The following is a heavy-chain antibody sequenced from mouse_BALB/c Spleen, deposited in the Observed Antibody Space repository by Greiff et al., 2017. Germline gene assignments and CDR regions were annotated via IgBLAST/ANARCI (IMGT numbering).Heavy chain of an antibody. D-gene: IGHD1-1*01. CDR2: IDPANGNT. CDR1: GFNIKDTY. CDR3: ARGVVATRAMDY. J-gene: IGHJ4*01. V-gene: IGHV14-3*02. Sequence: VQLQQSGAELVKPGASVKLSCTASGFNIKDTYMHWVKQRPEQGLEWIGRIDPANGNTKYDPKFQGKATITADTSSNTAYLQLSSLTSEDTAVYYCARGVVATRAMDYWGQGTSVTVSS.